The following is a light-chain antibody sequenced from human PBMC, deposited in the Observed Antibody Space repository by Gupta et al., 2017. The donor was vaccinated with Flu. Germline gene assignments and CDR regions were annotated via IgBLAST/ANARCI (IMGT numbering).Light chain of an antibody. Sequence: DIQMTQSPPYVSAAVGDRVTITCRANQVISDWLAWYQQKPGKAPKLLIHAATRLQSGVPSRFSGSGAGTDFTLTISSLQPEDFATYFCQQASSVPLTFGGGTKVEI. V-gene: IGKV1-12*01. J-gene: IGKJ4*01. CDR1: QVISDW. CDR2: AAT. CDR3: QQASSVPLT.